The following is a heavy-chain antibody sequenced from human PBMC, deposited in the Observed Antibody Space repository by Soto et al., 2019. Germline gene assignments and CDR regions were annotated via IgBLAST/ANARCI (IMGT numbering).Heavy chain of an antibody. CDR1: GYTFTSYG. CDR3: ARDALHTATGSPHYYYGMDV. CDR2: ISAYNGNT. V-gene: IGHV1-18*01. D-gene: IGHD5-18*01. J-gene: IGHJ6*02. Sequence: ASVKVSCKASGYTFTSYGISWVRQAPGQGLEWMGWISAYNGNTNYAQKLQGRVTMTTDTSTSTAYMELRSLRSDDTAVYYCARDALHTATGSPHYYYGMDVWGQGTPVTVSS.